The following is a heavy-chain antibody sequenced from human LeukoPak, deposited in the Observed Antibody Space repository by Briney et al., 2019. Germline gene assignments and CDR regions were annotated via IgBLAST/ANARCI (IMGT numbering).Heavy chain of an antibody. D-gene: IGHD6-13*01. V-gene: IGHV3-30*03. CDR3: ARGVYDTLRPGIAAAGTFDAFDI. Sequence: GGSLRLSCAASGFTFSSYVMHWVRQAPGKGLEWVAFISYDGGNKYYADSVKGRFTISRDNSKNTLYLQMNSLRTEDTAVYYCARGVYDTLRPGIAAAGTFDAFDIWGQGTMVTVSS. CDR1: GFTFSSYV. J-gene: IGHJ3*02. CDR2: ISYDGGNK.